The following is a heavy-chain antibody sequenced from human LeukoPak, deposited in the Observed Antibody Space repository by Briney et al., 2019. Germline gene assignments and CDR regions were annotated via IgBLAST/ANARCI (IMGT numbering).Heavy chain of an antibody. CDR2: ISSSSSYI. Sequence: PGGSPRLSCAASGFTFSSYSMNWVRQAPGKGLEWVSSISSSSSYIYYADSVKGRFTISRDNAKNSLYLQMNSLRAEDTAVYYCARGRSYYYDSSGYSLFDYWGQGTLVTVSS. CDR1: GFTFSSYS. CDR3: ARGRSYYYDSSGYSLFDY. V-gene: IGHV3-21*01. J-gene: IGHJ4*02. D-gene: IGHD3-22*01.